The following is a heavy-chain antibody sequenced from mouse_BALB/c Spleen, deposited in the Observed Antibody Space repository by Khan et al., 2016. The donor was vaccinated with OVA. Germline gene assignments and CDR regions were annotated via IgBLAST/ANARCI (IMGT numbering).Heavy chain of an antibody. CDR3: ARITSYWYSDV. Sequence: QIPLVQSGPELKKPGETVKISCKASGYTFTNYGMNWVKQAPGKGLKWMGWINTYTGEPTYAHDFKGRVVFTLETSASTAYLQFRNLKKEDMTTNFCARITSYWYSDVWGAGTTVTVSS. V-gene: IGHV9-1*02. CDR2: INTYTGEP. J-gene: IGHJ1*01. CDR1: GYTFTNYG.